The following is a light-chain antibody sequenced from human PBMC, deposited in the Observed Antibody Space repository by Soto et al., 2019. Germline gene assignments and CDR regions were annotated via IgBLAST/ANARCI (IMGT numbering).Light chain of an antibody. V-gene: IGLV2-14*01. J-gene: IGLJ3*02. Sequence: QSVLTQPASVSGSPGQSITISCTGTSSDVGGYNYVSWYQQHPGKAPKLMIYEVSNRPSGVSNRFSGSKSSNTASPTISGLQAEDEADYYCSSYTTSSTHWVFGGGTKLTVL. CDR1: SSDVGGYNY. CDR3: SSYTTSSTHWV. CDR2: EVS.